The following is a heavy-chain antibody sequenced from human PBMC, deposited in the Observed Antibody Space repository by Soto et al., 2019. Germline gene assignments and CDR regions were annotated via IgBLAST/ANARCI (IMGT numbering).Heavy chain of an antibody. V-gene: IGHV3-30-3*01. J-gene: IGHJ6*02. CDR3: AREGIQVTTVNHDYYYYGMDV. CDR1: GFTFSSYA. CDR2: ISYDGSNK. D-gene: IGHD4-4*01. Sequence: GGSLRLSCAASGFTFSSYAMHWVRQAPGKGLEWVAVISYDGSNKYYADSVKGRFTISRDNSKNTLYLQMNSLRAEDTAVYYCAREGIQVTTVNHDYYYYGMDVWGQGTTVTVSS.